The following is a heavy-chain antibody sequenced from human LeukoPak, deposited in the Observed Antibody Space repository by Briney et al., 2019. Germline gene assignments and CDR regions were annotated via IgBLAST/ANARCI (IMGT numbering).Heavy chain of an antibody. J-gene: IGHJ4*02. Sequence: SETLSLTCTVSGGSISSYYWSWIRQPPGKGLEWIGYIYYSGSTNYNPSLKSRVTISVDTSKNQLSLRLSSVTAADTAVYYCARDKVAGMFDYWGQGTLVTVYS. CDR1: GGSISSYY. D-gene: IGHD6-19*01. V-gene: IGHV4-59*01. CDR2: IYYSGST. CDR3: ARDKVAGMFDY.